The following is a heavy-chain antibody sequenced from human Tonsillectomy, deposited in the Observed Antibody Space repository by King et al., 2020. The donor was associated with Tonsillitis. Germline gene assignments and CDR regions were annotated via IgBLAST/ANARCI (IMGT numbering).Heavy chain of an antibody. Sequence: VQLVQSGAEVKKPGASVKVSCQASGFPFRIYDINWVRQAPGQGLEWMGWINPNSGDTGYVQKFQDRVTMTRDTSMSAAYMELSSLRSDDTAVYYCARGSIIMSGGTRLYGMDVWGQGTTITVSS. V-gene: IGHV1-8*01. CDR1: GFPFRIYD. CDR3: ARGSIIMSGGTRLYGMDV. CDR2: INPNSGDT. J-gene: IGHJ6*02. D-gene: IGHD3-3*02.